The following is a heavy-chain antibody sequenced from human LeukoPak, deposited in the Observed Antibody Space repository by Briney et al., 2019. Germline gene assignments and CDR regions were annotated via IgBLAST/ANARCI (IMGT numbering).Heavy chain of an antibody. CDR2: IYHSGST. CDR3: ARATTIFGVGTIDY. V-gene: IGHV4-30-2*01. D-gene: IGHD3-3*01. Sequence: SQTLSLTCAVSGGSISSGGYSWSWIRQPPGTGLEWLGYIYHSGSTYYNPSLKSRVTISVDRSKNQFSLKLSSVTAADTAVYYCARATTIFGVGTIDYWGQGTLVTVSS. CDR1: GGSISSGGYS. J-gene: IGHJ4*02.